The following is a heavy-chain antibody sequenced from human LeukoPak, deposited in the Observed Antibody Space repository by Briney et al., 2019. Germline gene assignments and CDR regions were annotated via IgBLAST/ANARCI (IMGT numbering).Heavy chain of an antibody. CDR3: ARGAGYYDILTGYIRGYFFDY. D-gene: IGHD3-9*01. J-gene: IGHJ4*02. CDR2: IYYNGRT. CDR1: GGSIGTSY. Sequence: SETLSLTGTVSGGSIGTSYWSWIRQPPGKGLEWIGYIYYNGRTNSNSSLKSRVTASVDTSKNQFSLKLSSVTAADTAVYYCARGAGYYDILTGYIRGYFFDYWGQGILVTVSS. V-gene: IGHV4-59*01.